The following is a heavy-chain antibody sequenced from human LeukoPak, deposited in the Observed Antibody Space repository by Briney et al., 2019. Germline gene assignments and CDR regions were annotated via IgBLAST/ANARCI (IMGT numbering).Heavy chain of an antibody. CDR1: GGSISSSSYY. Sequence: PSEALSLTCTVSGGSISSSSYYWGWIRQPPGKGLEWIGSIYYSGSTYYNPSLKSRVTISVDKSKNQFSLKLSSVTAADTAVYYCARGYCSGGSCFSRDAFDIWGQGTMVTVSS. CDR3: ARGYCSGGSCFSRDAFDI. CDR2: IYYSGST. D-gene: IGHD2-15*01. V-gene: IGHV4-39*07. J-gene: IGHJ3*02.